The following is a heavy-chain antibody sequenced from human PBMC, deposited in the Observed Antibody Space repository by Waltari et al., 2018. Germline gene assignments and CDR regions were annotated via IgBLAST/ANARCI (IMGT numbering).Heavy chain of an antibody. Sequence: QVQLQESGPGLVKPSETLSLTCAVSGYSISSGYYWGWIRQPPGKGLEWIGSIYNSGSTYYNPSLKGRVTISVDTSKNQFSLKLSSVTAADTAVYYCATMGIAVAGSRYGWFDPWGQGTLVTVSS. CDR1: GYSISSGYY. CDR3: ATMGIAVAGSRYGWFDP. J-gene: IGHJ5*02. V-gene: IGHV4-38-2*01. CDR2: IYNSGST. D-gene: IGHD6-19*01.